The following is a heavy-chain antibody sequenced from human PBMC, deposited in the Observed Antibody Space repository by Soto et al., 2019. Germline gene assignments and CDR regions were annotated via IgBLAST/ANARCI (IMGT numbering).Heavy chain of an antibody. Sequence: SETLSLTCSVSGGSISDYYWSWIRQPPGKGLEWIGYTYYGWNTNYNPSLKSRVTISVDTSKNQFSLKLISVTAADTAVYYCAREGVVPAPHFSWFDPWGQGTLVTVSS. D-gene: IGHD2-2*01. CDR3: AREGVVPAPHFSWFDP. J-gene: IGHJ5*02. CDR1: GGSISDYY. V-gene: IGHV4-59*01. CDR2: TYYGWNT.